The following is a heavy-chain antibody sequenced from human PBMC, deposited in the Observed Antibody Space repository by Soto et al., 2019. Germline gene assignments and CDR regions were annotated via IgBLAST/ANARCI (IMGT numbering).Heavy chain of an antibody. V-gene: IGHV1-46*01. CDR2: INPNGGST. CDR1: GYIFIHYY. Sequence: QVQLVQSGAEVKQPGASVKGSCKASGYIFIHYYLHWVRQAPGQGLEWMAIINPNGGSTNYAQKFQGRVTVTSDTSTSTVSMELNSLGSDDTAVYFCARSLLQGDICGQGTLVTVSS. D-gene: IGHD2-21*01. CDR3: ARSLLQGDI. J-gene: IGHJ4*02.